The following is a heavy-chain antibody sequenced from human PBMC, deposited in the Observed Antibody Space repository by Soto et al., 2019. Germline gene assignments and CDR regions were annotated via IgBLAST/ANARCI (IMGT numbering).Heavy chain of an antibody. D-gene: IGHD3-22*01. CDR2: ISAYNGNT. J-gene: IGHJ4*02. CDR1: GYTFTNFG. V-gene: IGHV1-18*01. Sequence: ASVKVSCKASGYTFTNFGIRWVRQAPGQGLEWMGWISAYNGNTNFAQKFEDRVTMTTATSTNTVFLELRSLKSDDTAIYYCARDRLRGYDSSGFYSWGQGTMVTVSS. CDR3: ARDRLRGYDSSGFYS.